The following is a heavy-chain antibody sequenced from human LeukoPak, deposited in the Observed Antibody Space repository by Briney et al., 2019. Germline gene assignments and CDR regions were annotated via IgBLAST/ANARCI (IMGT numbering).Heavy chain of an antibody. V-gene: IGHV1-2*02. CDR3: ARDASMLEFDD. J-gene: IGHJ4*02. Sequence: ASVKVSCKASGYSFTGYYMHWVRQAPGQGLEWMGCINPNSGGTDYAQKFQGRVTMTRDTSISTAYMELSGLRADDTAVYYCARDASMLEFDDWGQGTLVTVSS. CDR1: GYSFTGYY. CDR2: INPNSGGT. D-gene: IGHD2-8*01.